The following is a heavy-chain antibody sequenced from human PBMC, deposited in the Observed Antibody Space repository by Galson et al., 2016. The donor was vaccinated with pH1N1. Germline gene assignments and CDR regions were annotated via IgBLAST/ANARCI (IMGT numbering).Heavy chain of an antibody. V-gene: IGHV3-30*19. J-gene: IGHJ6*02. Sequence: SLRLSCAVSGFTFRRSGMHWVRQAPGKGLEWVAFISYDGNNAYHGDSVKGRFTISRDNSKNTLYLDMNSLRPEDTAVYYCAKDGGTGSGKHSAFGMTVWGQGTTVTVSS. CDR3: AKDGGTGSGKHSAFGMTV. CDR1: GFTFRRSG. D-gene: IGHD3-10*01. CDR2: ISYDGNNA.